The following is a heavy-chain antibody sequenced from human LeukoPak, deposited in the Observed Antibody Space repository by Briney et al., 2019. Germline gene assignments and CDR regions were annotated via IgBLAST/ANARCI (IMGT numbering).Heavy chain of an antibody. CDR2: MSYDGSNK. CDR3: ARGPRRNIVVVPAALNYYYYYYMDV. CDR1: GFTFSSYA. Sequence: GGSLRLSCAASGFTFSSYAMHWVRQAPGKGLEWVAVMSYDGSNKYYADSVKGRFTISRDNSKNTLYLQMNSLRAEDTAVYYCARGPRRNIVVVPAALNYYYYYYMDVWGKGTTVTVSS. J-gene: IGHJ6*03. D-gene: IGHD2-2*01. V-gene: IGHV3-30*01.